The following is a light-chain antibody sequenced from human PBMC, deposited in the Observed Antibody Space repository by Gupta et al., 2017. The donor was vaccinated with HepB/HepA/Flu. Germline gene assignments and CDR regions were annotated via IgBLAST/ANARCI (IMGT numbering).Light chain of an antibody. CDR3: HHYCSSTRT. Sequence: EIVLTQSPGTLSLSPGERATLSCRASQSVISTYLAWYQQKPGQAPRLLIFGASSRATGIPDRFSGGGSGTDFTLTISRLEPEDFAVYYCHHYCSSTRTFGQGTKVEIK. CDR1: QSVISTY. J-gene: IGKJ1*01. V-gene: IGKV3-20*01. CDR2: GAS.